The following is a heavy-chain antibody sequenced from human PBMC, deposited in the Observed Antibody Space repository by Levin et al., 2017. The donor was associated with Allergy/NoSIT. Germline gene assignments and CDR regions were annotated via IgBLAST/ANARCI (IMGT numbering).Heavy chain of an antibody. V-gene: IGHV3-49*03. CDR1: GFTFSDYI. D-gene: IGHD3-10*01. Sequence: PGGSLRLSCTASGFTFSDYIMSWFRQAPGKGLEWVSFIRIKSYGGTTEYAASVKGRFTISRDDSKSIAYLQMNSLKTEDTAVYYCTRDQIEGNYYGIAGYWGQGILVTVSS. CDR2: IRIKSYGGTT. J-gene: IGHJ4*02. CDR3: TRDQIEGNYYGIAGY.